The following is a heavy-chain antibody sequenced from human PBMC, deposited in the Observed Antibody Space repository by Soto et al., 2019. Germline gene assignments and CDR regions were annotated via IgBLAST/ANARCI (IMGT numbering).Heavy chain of an antibody. V-gene: IGHV5-10-1*01. CDR3: ARPASGGSRDAFDV. D-gene: IGHD2-15*01. Sequence: PGESLKISCKASGYKFTTFWLNLVRQTPGKGLEWLGRIDPTDSFTNYSPPFEGHVTISVDRSISTAYLQWNSLQASDTAIYYCARPASGGSRDAFDVWGQGTTVTVSS. J-gene: IGHJ3*01. CDR1: GYKFTTFW. CDR2: IDPTDSFT.